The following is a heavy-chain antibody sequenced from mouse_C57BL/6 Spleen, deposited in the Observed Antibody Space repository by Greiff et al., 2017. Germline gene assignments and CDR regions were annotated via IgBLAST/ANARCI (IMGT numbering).Heavy chain of an antibody. CDR1: GYTFTSYW. J-gene: IGHJ1*03. CDR2: IEPNSGGT. D-gene: IGHD2-1*01. Sequence: VQLQQPGAELVKPGASVKLSCKASGYTFTSYWMHWVKQRPGRGLEWIGRIEPNSGGTKYNEKFKSKATLTVDKPSSTAYMQLSSLTSEDSAVYSSSRELLWSPAGYFDVWGTGTTVTVSS. CDR3: SRELLWSPAGYFDV. V-gene: IGHV1-72*01.